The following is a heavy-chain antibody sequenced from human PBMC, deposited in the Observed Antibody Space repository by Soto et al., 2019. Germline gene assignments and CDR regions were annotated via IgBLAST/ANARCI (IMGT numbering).Heavy chain of an antibody. J-gene: IGHJ4*02. CDR2: ISWNSGNI. D-gene: IGHD6-6*01. Sequence: EVQLVESGGGLVQPGRSLRLSCAASGFTFHDYAMHWVRQAPGKGLEWVSGISWNSGNIDYADSVKGRFTISRHNAKNSLYLQMNSLRAEDTALYYCATSQGTIAARLDYWGQGTLVTVSS. CDR3: ATSQGTIAARLDY. V-gene: IGHV3-9*01. CDR1: GFTFHDYA.